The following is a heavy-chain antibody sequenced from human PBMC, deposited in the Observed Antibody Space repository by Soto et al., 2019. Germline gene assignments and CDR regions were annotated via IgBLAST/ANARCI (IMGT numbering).Heavy chain of an antibody. Sequence: ASVKVSCKASGYTFTSYYMHWVRQAPGQGLAWMGIINPSGGSTSYAQKFQGRVTMTRDTSTSTVYMELSSLRSEDTAVYYCARWGCGPIAVAGRGWFDPWGQGTLVTVSS. D-gene: IGHD6-19*01. CDR3: ARWGCGPIAVAGRGWFDP. J-gene: IGHJ5*02. V-gene: IGHV1-46*03. CDR1: GYTFTSYY. CDR2: INPSGGST.